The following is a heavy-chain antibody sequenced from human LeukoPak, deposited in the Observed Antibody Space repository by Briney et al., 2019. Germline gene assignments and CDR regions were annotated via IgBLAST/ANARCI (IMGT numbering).Heavy chain of an antibody. CDR3: ARDETKPAAGLEY. CDR1: GGSFSGYY. J-gene: IGHJ4*02. CDR2: INHSGST. V-gene: IGHV4-34*01. D-gene: IGHD6-13*01. Sequence: PSETLSLTCAVYGGSFSGYYWSWIRQPPGKGLEWIGEINHSGSTNYNPSLKSRVTISIDLSKNQFSLKLSSVTAADTAIYYCARDETKPAAGLEYWGQGALVTVSS.